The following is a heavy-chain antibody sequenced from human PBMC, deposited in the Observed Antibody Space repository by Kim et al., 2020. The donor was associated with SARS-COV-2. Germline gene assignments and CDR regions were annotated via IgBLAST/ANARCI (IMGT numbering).Heavy chain of an antibody. V-gene: IGHV3-30-3*01. CDR3: ARGSSDLGIAAAGDAFD. J-gene: IGHJ3*02. D-gene: IGHD6-13*01. Sequence: GGSLRLSCAASGFTFRIYAMNWVRQAPGKGLDWVAIMSYDGSNKYYADSVKGRFTISRDNSNNTLFLQMNSLRPEDTAVYYCARGSSDLGIAAAGDAFD. CDR1: GFTFRIYA. CDR2: MSYDGSNK.